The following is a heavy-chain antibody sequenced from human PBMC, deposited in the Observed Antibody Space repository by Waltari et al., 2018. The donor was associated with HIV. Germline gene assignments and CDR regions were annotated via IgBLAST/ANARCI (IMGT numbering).Heavy chain of an antibody. CDR1: GYTFTSNA. CDR2: INTNTGNP. CDR3: ARSTKKTVVTISYWWFDL. J-gene: IGHJ2*01. V-gene: IGHV7-4-1*02. D-gene: IGHD3-3*01. Sequence: QVQLVQSGSELKKPGASVKVSCKASGYTFTSNAINWVRQAPGQGPGWMGWINTNTGNPTYAQDFIGRFVFSLDTSVSTAFLQISSLKPEDTAVYYCARSTKKTVVTISYWWFDLWGRGTLVTVSS.